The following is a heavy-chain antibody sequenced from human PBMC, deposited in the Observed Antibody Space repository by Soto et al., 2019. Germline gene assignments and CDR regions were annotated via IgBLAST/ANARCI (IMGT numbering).Heavy chain of an antibody. J-gene: IGHJ4*02. CDR2: IYYSGST. D-gene: IGHD5-18*01. V-gene: IGHV4-31*03. Sequence: SETLSLTCTVSGGSISSGGYYWSWIRQHPGKGLEWIGYIYYSGSTYYNPSLKSRVTISVDTSKNQFSLKLSSVTAADTAVYYCAREVRWIQYGYFDYWGQGTLVTVSS. CDR1: GGSISSGGYY. CDR3: AREVRWIQYGYFDY.